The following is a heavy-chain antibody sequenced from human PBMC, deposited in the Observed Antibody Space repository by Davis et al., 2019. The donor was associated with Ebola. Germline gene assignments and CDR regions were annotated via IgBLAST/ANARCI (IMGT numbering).Heavy chain of an antibody. Sequence: AASVKVSCKASGYTFTSYYMHWVRQAPGQGLEWMGWINPNSGGTNYAQKFQGWVTMTRDTSISTAYMELSSLRSEDTAVYYCARDYGDSIFDYWGQGTLVTVSS. CDR2: INPNSGGT. CDR3: ARDYGDSIFDY. D-gene: IGHD4-17*01. J-gene: IGHJ4*02. V-gene: IGHV1-2*04. CDR1: GYTFTSYY.